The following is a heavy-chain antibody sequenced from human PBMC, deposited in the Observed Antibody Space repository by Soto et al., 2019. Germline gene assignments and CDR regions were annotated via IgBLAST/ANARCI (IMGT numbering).Heavy chain of an antibody. CDR1: GYTLTELS. CDR2: FDPEDGET. D-gene: IGHD3-3*02. CDR3: ATSHFWSGTKFDY. V-gene: IGHV1-24*01. J-gene: IGHJ4*02. Sequence: AASVKVSCKVSGYTLTELSMHWVRQAPGKGLEWMGGFDPEDGETIYAQKFQGRVTMTEDTSTDTAYMELSSLRSEDTAVYYCATSHFWSGTKFDYWGQGTLVTVSS.